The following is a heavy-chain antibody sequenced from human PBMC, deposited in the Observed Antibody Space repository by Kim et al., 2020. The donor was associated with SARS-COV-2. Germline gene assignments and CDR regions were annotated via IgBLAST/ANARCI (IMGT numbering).Heavy chain of an antibody. V-gene: IGHV4-4*02. CDR2: IYHSGST. Sequence: SETLSLTCAVSGGAISSSNWWCWVRQPPGKGLEWIGEIYHSGSTNYNPSPKSRIIILVDKPKHHFSLKPSSVPVAVTAVYYCPRDERLGGLPHYWGQGT. CDR3: PRDERLGGLPHY. CDR1: GGAISSSNW. J-gene: IGHJ4*02. D-gene: IGHD3-16*01.